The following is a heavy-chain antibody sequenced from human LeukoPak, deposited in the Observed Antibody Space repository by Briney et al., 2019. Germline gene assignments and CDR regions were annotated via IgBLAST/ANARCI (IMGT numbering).Heavy chain of an antibody. V-gene: IGHV1-2*04. J-gene: IGHJ4*02. D-gene: IGHD2-2*01. CDR3: ARGDCSSTSCYVNY. CDR2: INPNSGGT. Sequence: ASVKVSCKASGYTFTSYYMHWVRQAPGQGLEWMGWINPNSGGTNYAQKFQGWVTMTRDTSISTAYMELSRLRSDDTAVYYCARGDCSSTSCYVNYWGQGTLVTVSS. CDR1: GYTFTSYY.